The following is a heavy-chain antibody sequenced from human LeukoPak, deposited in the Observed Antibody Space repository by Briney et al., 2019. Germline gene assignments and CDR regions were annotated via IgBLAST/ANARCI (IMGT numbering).Heavy chain of an antibody. CDR2: ISSSGSTI. CDR3: AREGQYGSGIDY. CDR1: GFTFSSYE. Sequence: GGSLRLSRAASGFTFSSYEMNWVRQAPGKGLEWVSYISSSGSTIYYADSVKGRFTISRDNAKNSLYLQMNSLRAEDTAVYHWAREGQYGSGIDYWGQGTLVTVSS. V-gene: IGHV3-48*03. J-gene: IGHJ4*02. D-gene: IGHD3-10*01.